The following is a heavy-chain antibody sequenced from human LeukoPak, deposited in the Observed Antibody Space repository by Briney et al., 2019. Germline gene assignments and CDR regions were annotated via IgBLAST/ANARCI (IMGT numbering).Heavy chain of an antibody. D-gene: IGHD6-6*01. V-gene: IGHV3-33*06. CDR3: AKDLGWQLASYFDY. Sequence: GGSLRLSCAASGFTFSSYGMHWVRQAPGKGLEWVAVIWYDGSNKYYADSVKGRFTISRDNSKNTLYLQMNSLRAEDTAVYYWAKDLGWQLASYFDYWGQGTLVTVSS. J-gene: IGHJ4*02. CDR1: GFTFSSYG. CDR2: IWYDGSNK.